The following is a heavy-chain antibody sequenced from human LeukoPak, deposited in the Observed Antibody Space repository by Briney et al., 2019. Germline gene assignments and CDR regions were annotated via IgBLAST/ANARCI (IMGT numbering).Heavy chain of an antibody. CDR1: GYTFTGYY. D-gene: IGHD3-10*01. CDR2: INPNSGGT. J-gene: IGHJ6*02. V-gene: IGHV1-2*02. Sequence: ASVKVSCKASGYTFTGYYMHWVRQAPGQGLEWMGWINPNSGGTNYVQKFQGRVTMTRDTSISTAYMELSRLRSDDTAVYYCARSYGSGSYYNYYYYYGMDVWGQGTTVTVSS. CDR3: ARSYGSGSYYNYYYYYGMDV.